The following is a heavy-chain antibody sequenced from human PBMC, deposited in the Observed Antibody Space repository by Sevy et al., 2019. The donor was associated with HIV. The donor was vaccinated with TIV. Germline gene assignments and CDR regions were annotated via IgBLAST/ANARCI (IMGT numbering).Heavy chain of an antibody. Sequence: GGCLRLSCAASGFTFSSYSMNWVRQAPGKGLEWVSYISSSSTIYYADSVKGRFTISRDNAKNSLYLQMNSLRAEDTAVYYCARGSSGWYYSWFDPWGQGTLVTVSS. CDR2: ISSSSTI. CDR3: ARGSSGWYYSWFDP. V-gene: IGHV3-48*01. D-gene: IGHD6-19*01. J-gene: IGHJ5*02. CDR1: GFTFSSYS.